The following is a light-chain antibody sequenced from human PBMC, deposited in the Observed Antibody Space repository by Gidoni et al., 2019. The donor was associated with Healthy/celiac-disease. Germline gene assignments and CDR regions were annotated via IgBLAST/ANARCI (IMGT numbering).Light chain of an antibody. V-gene: IGLV2-23*02. CDR3: CSYAGSAV. CDR1: SSDVGSYNL. J-gene: IGLJ7*01. Sequence: QSALTQPASVSGSPGQSITISCTGTSSDVGSYNLVSWYHQHPGKAPKLMIYEVSKRPSGVSNRFSGSKSGNTASLTISGLQAEDEADYYCCSYAGSAVFGGGTQLTVL. CDR2: EVS.